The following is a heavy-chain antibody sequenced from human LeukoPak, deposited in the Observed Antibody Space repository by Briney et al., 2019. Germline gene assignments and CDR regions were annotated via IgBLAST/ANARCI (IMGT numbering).Heavy chain of an antibody. J-gene: IGHJ4*02. CDR3: SNSYCGGDCYSGGYFDY. V-gene: IGHV3-49*04. CDR1: GFTFGDYG. Sequence: GGSLRLSCTGSGFTFGDYGMSWVRQAPGKGLEWVGFIRSRAYGGTTEYAASVKGRFTISRDDSKSIAYLQMNSLKTEDTAVYYCSNSYCGGDCYSGGYFDYWGQGTLVTVSS. CDR2: IRSRAYGGTT. D-gene: IGHD2-21*02.